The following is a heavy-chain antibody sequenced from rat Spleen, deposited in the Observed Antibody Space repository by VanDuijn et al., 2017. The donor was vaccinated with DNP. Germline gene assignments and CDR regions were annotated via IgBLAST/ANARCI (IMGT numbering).Heavy chain of an antibody. V-gene: IGHV5-19*01. J-gene: IGHJ1*01. CDR2: ISPSGDSI. CDR1: GFTFTNYD. CDR3: ATRNPWYWYFDF. D-gene: IGHD3-4*01. Sequence: EVQLVESGGGLVQPGRSLKLSCAASGFTFTNYDMAWVRQAPTKGLEWVASISPSGDSIYYRDSVKGRFTISRDNAKSTLYLQTDSLRSEDTATYYCATRNPWYWYFDFWGPGTMVTVSS.